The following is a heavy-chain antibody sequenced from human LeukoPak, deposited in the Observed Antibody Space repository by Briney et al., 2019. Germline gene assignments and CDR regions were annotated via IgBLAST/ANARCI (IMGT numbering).Heavy chain of an antibody. CDR3: ARRGGSYYNY. CDR2: VSASNGHT. V-gene: IGHV1-18*01. CDR1: GFSLDTYG. Sequence: APVKVSCKASGFSLDTYGVHWVRQAPGQGLEWMGRVSASNGHTLYVQKLQGRVTMTTDTSTSTAYMELTSLRSDDTAVYYCARRGGSYYNYWGQGTLVTVSS. J-gene: IGHJ4*02. D-gene: IGHD3-10*01.